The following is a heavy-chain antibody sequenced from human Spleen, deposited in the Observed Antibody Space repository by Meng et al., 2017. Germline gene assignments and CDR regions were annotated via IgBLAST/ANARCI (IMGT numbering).Heavy chain of an antibody. D-gene: IGHD4-11*01. CDR3: ARGPTTMAHDFDY. V-gene: IGHV4-34*01. CDR2: INHSGST. CDR1: GGSFSGYY. J-gene: IGHJ4*02. Sequence: QVQLHEWGAGLLEPSETLSLTCAVYGGSFSGYYWSWIRQPPGKGLEWIGEINHSGSTNYNPSLESRATISVDTSQNNLSLKLSSVTAADSAVYYCARGPTTMAHDFDYWGQGTLVTVSS.